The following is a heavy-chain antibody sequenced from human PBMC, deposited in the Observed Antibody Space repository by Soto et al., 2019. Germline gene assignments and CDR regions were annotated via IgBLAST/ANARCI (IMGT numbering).Heavy chain of an antibody. V-gene: IGHV4-39*01. Sequence: SETLSLTCTFSGCSISSSSYYWGWIRQPPGKGLEWIGSIYYSGSTYYNPSLKGRVTISVDTSKNQFSLKLSSVTAADTAVYYCARHGGPTYYYDSSGYPIYYGMDVWGQGTTVTVSS. CDR3: ARHGGPTYYYDSSGYPIYYGMDV. J-gene: IGHJ6*02. D-gene: IGHD3-22*01. CDR1: GCSISSSSYY. CDR2: IYYSGST.